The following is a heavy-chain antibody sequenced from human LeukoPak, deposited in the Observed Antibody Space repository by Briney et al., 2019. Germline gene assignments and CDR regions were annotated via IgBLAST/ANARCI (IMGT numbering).Heavy chain of an antibody. CDR3: ARAKITAADIDRPFDP. D-gene: IGHD6-13*01. Sequence: SETLSLTCIVSGGSISSYYWSWIRQPPGKGLEWIGYIYYSGSTNYNPSLKSRVTISVDTSKNQFSLKLSSATAADTALYYCARAKITAADIDRPFDPWGQGTLVTVSS. V-gene: IGHV4-59*01. CDR2: IYYSGST. J-gene: IGHJ5*02. CDR1: GGSISSYY.